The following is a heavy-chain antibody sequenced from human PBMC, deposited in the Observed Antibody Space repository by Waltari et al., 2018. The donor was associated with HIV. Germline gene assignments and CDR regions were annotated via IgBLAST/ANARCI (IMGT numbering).Heavy chain of an antibody. D-gene: IGHD4-17*01. CDR1: TGYITQSYY. CDR3: ATLRTVTGTIDD. V-gene: IGHV4-39*01. CDR2: VYSNGVT. J-gene: IGHJ4*02. Sequence: QLQLQESGPALVKPSDPLPLTCSVSTGYITQSYYWGWVRQSPGTGLEWIGTVYSNGVTHCTPSLESRVTMSVDTSKNQFSLTLTSVTAADTALYFCATLRTVTGTIDDWGQGILVTVSS.